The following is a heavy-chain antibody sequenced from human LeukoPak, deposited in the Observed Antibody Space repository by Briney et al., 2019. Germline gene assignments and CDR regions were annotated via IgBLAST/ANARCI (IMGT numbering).Heavy chain of an antibody. CDR1: GFMFSSYE. Sequence: GGSLRLSCAASGFMFSSYEMNWVRQAPGKGLEWVSYIRSRGGTIYYADSVKGRFTISRDNAKNSLYLQMNSLRAEDTALYYCARAARYYYGPQPLDYWGQGTLVTVSS. J-gene: IGHJ4*02. V-gene: IGHV3-48*03. CDR2: IRSRGGTI. D-gene: IGHD3-10*01. CDR3: ARAARYYYGPQPLDY.